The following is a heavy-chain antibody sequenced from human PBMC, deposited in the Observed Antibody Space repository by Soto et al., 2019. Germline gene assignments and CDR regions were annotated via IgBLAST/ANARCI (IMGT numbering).Heavy chain of an antibody. J-gene: IGHJ4*02. V-gene: IGHV4-4*02. CDR2: IYHSGST. Sequence: QVQLQESGPGLVKPSGTLSLTCAVSGGSISSSNWWSWVRQPPGKGLEWIGEIYHSGSTNYNPSLKGRGTISVNKAKNQFPLKLSSVTAADTAGYYCARVDTGYYGVYWGQGTLVTVSS. CDR1: GGSISSSNW. D-gene: IGHD3-22*01. CDR3: ARVDTGYYGVY.